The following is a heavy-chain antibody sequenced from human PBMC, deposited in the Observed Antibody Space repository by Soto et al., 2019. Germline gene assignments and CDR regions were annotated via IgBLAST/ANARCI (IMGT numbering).Heavy chain of an antibody. Sequence: QVQVVESGGGVVQPGRSLRLSCAASGFIFSSYGMHWVRQAPGKGLEWVAVIWYDGSNKYYADSVKGRFTISRDNSKNTLYLQMNSLRAEDTAVYYCAREGLQYYGSGTDFDYWGQGTLVTVSS. V-gene: IGHV3-33*01. J-gene: IGHJ4*02. CDR3: AREGLQYYGSGTDFDY. D-gene: IGHD3-10*01. CDR1: GFIFSSYG. CDR2: IWYDGSNK.